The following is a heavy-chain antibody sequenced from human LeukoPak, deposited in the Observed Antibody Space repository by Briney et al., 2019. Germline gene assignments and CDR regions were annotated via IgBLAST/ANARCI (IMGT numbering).Heavy chain of an antibody. Sequence: SETLSLTCTVSGGSVSSGSYYWSWIRQPPGKGLEWIGYIYYSGSTNYNPSLKSRVTISVDTSKNQFSLKLSSVTAADTAVYYCAGMVRGVKMDPWGQGTLVAVSS. J-gene: IGHJ5*02. V-gene: IGHV4-61*01. D-gene: IGHD3-10*01. CDR2: IYYSGST. CDR1: GGSVSSGSYY. CDR3: AGMVRGVKMDP.